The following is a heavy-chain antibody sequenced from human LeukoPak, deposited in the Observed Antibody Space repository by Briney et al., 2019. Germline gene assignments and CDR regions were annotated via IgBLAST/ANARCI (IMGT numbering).Heavy chain of an antibody. CDR3: ARSLNYYDSSGHPLDY. Sequence: SETLSLTCTVSGGSISSYYWSWIRQPPGNGLEWIGYIYYSGSTNYNPSLKSRVTISVDTSKNQFSLKLSSVTAADTAVYYCARSLNYYDSSGHPLDYWGQGTLVTASS. CDR2: IYYSGST. V-gene: IGHV4-59*08. D-gene: IGHD3-22*01. J-gene: IGHJ4*02. CDR1: GGSISSYY.